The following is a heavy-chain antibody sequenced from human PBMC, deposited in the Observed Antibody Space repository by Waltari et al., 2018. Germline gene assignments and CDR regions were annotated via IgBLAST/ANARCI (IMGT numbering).Heavy chain of an antibody. CDR2: INAGNGNT. V-gene: IGHV1-3*01. CDR1: GYTFTSYA. D-gene: IGHD3-10*01. J-gene: IGHJ4*02. Sequence: QVQLVQSGAEVKKPGASVKVSCKASGYTFTSYAMHWVRQAPGQRLEWMGWINAGNGNTKDSQKFQGRVTITRDTSASTAYMELSSLRSEDTAVYYCARDYMVQGVTHFDYWGQGTLVTVSS. CDR3: ARDYMVQGVTHFDY.